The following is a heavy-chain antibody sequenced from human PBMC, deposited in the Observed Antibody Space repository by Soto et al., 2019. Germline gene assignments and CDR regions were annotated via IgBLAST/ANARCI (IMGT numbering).Heavy chain of an antibody. D-gene: IGHD2-21*02. CDR3: ARGFFCLGGDCYPDTNFDY. CDR1: GYTFTSYY. CDR2: INPSGGST. V-gene: IGHV1-46*03. Sequence: QVQLVQSGAEVKKPGASVKVSCKASGYTFTSYYMHWVRQAPGQGLEWMGIINPSGGSTSYAQKFQGRVTMTRDTSTSTVYMELSSLRSEDTAVYYCARGFFCLGGDCYPDTNFDYWGQGTLVTVSS. J-gene: IGHJ4*02.